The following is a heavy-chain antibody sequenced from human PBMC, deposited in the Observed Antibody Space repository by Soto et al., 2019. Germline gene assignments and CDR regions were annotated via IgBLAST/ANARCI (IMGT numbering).Heavy chain of an antibody. CDR2: IYYSGST. J-gene: IGHJ5*02. CDR3: ARHVYSSSHWFDP. V-gene: IGHV4-39*01. Sequence: PSETLSLTCTVSGGSISSSSYYWGWIRQPPGKGLEWIGSIYYSGSTYYNPSLKSRVTISVDTSKNQFSLKLSSVTAADTAVYYCARHVYSSSHWFDPWGQGTLVTVSS. CDR1: GGSISSSSYY. D-gene: IGHD6-13*01.